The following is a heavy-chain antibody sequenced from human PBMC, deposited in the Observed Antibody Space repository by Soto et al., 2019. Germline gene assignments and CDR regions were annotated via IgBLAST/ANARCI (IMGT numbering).Heavy chain of an antibody. D-gene: IGHD3-9*01. V-gene: IGHV5-51*01. Sequence: GESLKISCKSSGYSFSSYWIAWARLMPGKGLEWMGSIYPDDSDTKYSPSFQGQVTISADKSIGAAYLQWSSLKASDTAIYYCARSSLTGYYNYYYSMDVWGQGTTVTVSS. J-gene: IGHJ6*02. CDR1: GYSFSSYW. CDR3: ARSSLTGYYNYYYSMDV. CDR2: IYPDDSDT.